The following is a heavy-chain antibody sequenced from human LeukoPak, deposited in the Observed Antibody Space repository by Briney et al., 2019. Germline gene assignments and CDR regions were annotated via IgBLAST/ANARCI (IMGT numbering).Heavy chain of an antibody. V-gene: IGHV4-39*01. J-gene: IGHJ6*04. D-gene: IGHD4-17*01. CDR2: IYYSGST. CDR1: GGSISSSSYY. Sequence: PSETLSLTCTVSGGSISSSSYYWGWIRQPPGKGLEWIGSIYYSGSTYYNPSLKSRFTISVDTSKNQFSLKLSSVTAADTAVYYSAKGRWDVWGKGTTVTVSS. CDR3: AKGRWDV.